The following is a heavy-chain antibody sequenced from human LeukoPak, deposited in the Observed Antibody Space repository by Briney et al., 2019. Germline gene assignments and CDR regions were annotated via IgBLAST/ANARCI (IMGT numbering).Heavy chain of an antibody. D-gene: IGHD5-12*01. J-gene: IGHJ4*02. Sequence: SETLSLTCTVSGGSISSSSYYWGWIRQPPGKGLEWIGSIYYSGSTYYNPSLKSRATISVDTSKNQFSLKLSSVTAADTAVYYCARQGYSRVFDYWGQGTLVTVSS. CDR1: GGSISSSSYY. CDR2: IYYSGST. CDR3: ARQGYSRVFDY. V-gene: IGHV4-39*01.